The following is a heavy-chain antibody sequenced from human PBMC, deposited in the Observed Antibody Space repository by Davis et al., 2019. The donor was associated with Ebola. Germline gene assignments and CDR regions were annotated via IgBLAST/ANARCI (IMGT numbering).Heavy chain of an antibody. CDR1: GGSISSSSYY. Sequence: SETLSLTCTVSGGSISSSSYYWGWIRQPPGKGLEWIGSIYYSGSTYYNPSLKSRVTISVDTSKNQFSLKLSSVTAADTAVYYCARGATVTTGNFDYWGQGTLVTVSS. J-gene: IGHJ4*02. V-gene: IGHV4-39*07. CDR3: ARGATVTTGNFDY. D-gene: IGHD4-17*01. CDR2: IYYSGST.